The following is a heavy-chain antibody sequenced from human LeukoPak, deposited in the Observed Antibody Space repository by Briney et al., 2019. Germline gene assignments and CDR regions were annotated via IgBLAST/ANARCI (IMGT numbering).Heavy chain of an antibody. CDR3: AKARAYCSSTSCHRRGDAFDI. D-gene: IGHD2-2*01. CDR1: GFTFSSYG. Sequence: GGSLRLSCAASGFTFSSYGMHWVRQAPGKGLEWVAFIRYDGSNKYYADSVKGRFTISRDNSKNTLYLQMNSLRAEDTAVYYCAKARAYCSSTSCHRRGDAFDIWGQGTMVTVSS. J-gene: IGHJ3*02. CDR2: IRYDGSNK. V-gene: IGHV3-30*02.